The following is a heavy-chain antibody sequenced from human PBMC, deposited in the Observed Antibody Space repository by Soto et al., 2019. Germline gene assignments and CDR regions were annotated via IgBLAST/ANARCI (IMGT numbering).Heavy chain of an antibody. J-gene: IGHJ6*03. CDR1: GFTVSSNY. D-gene: IGHD2-15*01. Sequence: GGSLRLSCAASGFTVSSNYMSWVRQAPGKGLEWVSVIYSGGSTYYADSVKGRLTISRHNSKNTLYLQMNSLRAEDTAVYYCASKSGYCSGGSCYLVPHYYYYYMDVWGKGTTVTVSS. CDR3: ASKSGYCSGGSCYLVPHYYYYYMDV. V-gene: IGHV3-53*04. CDR2: IYSGGST.